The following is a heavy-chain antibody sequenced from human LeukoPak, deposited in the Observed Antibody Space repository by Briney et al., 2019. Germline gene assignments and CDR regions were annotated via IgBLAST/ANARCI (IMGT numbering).Heavy chain of an antibody. Sequence: GGSLRLSCAASGFTFSGSAMHWVRQASGKGLEGVGRIRSKANSYPPAHAASVKGRFTISRDDSQNTAYLQMNSLKTEDTAVYYCAKAGPLGITMIAPQHRDHYYYYYMDVWGKGTTVTVSS. CDR2: IRSKANSYPP. CDR3: AKAGPLGITMIAPQHRDHYYYYYMDV. J-gene: IGHJ6*03. V-gene: IGHV3-73*01. D-gene: IGHD3-22*01. CDR1: GFTFSGSA.